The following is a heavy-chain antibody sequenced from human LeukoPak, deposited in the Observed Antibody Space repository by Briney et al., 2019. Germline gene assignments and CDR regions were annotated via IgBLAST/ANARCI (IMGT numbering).Heavy chain of an antibody. V-gene: IGHV4-39*01. CDR1: GGSISSSSYY. J-gene: IGHJ4*02. CDR2: IYYSGNT. Sequence: SETLSLTCTVSGGSISSSSYYWGWIRQPPGKGLEWIGSIYYSGNTYYNPSLKSRVTISVDTSKNQFSLKLSSVTAADTAVYYCASSIAVAGTPFDYWGQGTLVTVSS. CDR3: ASSIAVAGTPFDY. D-gene: IGHD6-19*01.